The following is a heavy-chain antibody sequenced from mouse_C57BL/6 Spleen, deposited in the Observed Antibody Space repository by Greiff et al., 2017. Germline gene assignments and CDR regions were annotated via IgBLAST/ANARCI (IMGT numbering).Heavy chain of an antibody. J-gene: IGHJ4*01. CDR1: GYTFTSYW. CDR3: ARDDSYYAMDY. CDR2: IYPGSGST. D-gene: IGHD2-3*01. V-gene: IGHV1-55*01. Sequence: QVQLQQPGAELVKPGASVKMSCKASGYTFTSYWITWVKQRPGQGLEWIGDIYPGSGSTNYNEKFKSKATLTVDTSSSTAYMQLSSLTSEDAAVDYWARDDSYYAMDYWGQGTSVTVAS.